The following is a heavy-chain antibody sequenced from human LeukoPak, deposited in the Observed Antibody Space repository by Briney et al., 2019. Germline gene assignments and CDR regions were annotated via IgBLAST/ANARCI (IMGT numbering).Heavy chain of an antibody. D-gene: IGHD6-13*01. CDR3: ARHERNRIAAAGTYGMDV. CDR1: GGSISSGGYY. V-gene: IGHV4-31*03. Sequence: PSETLSLTCTVSGGSISSGGYYWSWIRQHPGKGLEWIGYIYYSGSTYYNPSLKSRVTISVDTSKNQFSLKLSSVTAADTAVYYCARHERNRIAAAGTYGMDVWGQGTTVTVSS. J-gene: IGHJ6*02. CDR2: IYYSGST.